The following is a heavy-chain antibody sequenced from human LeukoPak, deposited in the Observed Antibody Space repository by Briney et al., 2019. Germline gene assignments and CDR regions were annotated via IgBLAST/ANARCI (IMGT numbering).Heavy chain of an antibody. CDR1: GFTFDDYA. D-gene: IGHD3-10*01. Sequence: GRSLRLSCAASGFTFDDYAMHWVRQAPGKGLEWVSGISWNSGSIGYADSVKGRFTISRDNAKNSLYLQMNSLRAEDTALYYCAKDKGPTVRGGVFDYWGQGTLVTVSS. V-gene: IGHV3-9*01. CDR3: AKDKGPTVRGGVFDY. CDR2: ISWNSGSI. J-gene: IGHJ4*02.